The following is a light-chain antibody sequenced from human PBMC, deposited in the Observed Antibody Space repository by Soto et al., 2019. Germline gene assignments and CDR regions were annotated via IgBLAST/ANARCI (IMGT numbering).Light chain of an antibody. CDR3: QQYNNWRT. Sequence: IGVTQSAATLSVSPGERATLACRASQGFXSNVAWYQKKPGQAPRPLIYXASTRATGIPARFSGIGSGTEFTLTISRLQSEDFAVYYCQQYNNWRTFGGGTKVDI. CDR2: XAS. V-gene: IGKV3-15*01. CDR1: QGFXSN. J-gene: IGKJ4*01.